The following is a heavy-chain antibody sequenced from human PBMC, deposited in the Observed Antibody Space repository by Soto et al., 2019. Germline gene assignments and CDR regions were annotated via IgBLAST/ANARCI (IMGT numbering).Heavy chain of an antibody. Sequence: QVRLVQSGAEVKKPGASVKVSCKASGYTFTSYDINWVRQATGQGLEWMGWMNPNSGNTGYAQKVQGRVTMTRNTSITTAYMELSSVRSEDTAVYYCARAGDYGSGSYYNLEWFDPWGKGTLVTFSA. CDR2: MNPNSGNT. CDR3: ARAGDYGSGSYYNLEWFDP. D-gene: IGHD3-10*01. V-gene: IGHV1-8*01. CDR1: GYTFTSYD. J-gene: IGHJ5*02.